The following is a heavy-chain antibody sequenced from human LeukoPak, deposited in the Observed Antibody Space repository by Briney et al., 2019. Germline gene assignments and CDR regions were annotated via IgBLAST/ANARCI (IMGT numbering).Heavy chain of an antibody. Sequence: TSETLSLTCTVSGGSISSGGYYWTWIRQHPGKGLEWIGFIYYSGSTFYNPSLKSRVTISVDRSKNQFSLKLSSVTAADTAVYYCARGTTGYWGQGTLVTVSS. D-gene: IGHD1-7*01. J-gene: IGHJ4*02. CDR2: IYYSGST. CDR1: GGSISSGGYY. CDR3: ARGTTGY. V-gene: IGHV4-31*03.